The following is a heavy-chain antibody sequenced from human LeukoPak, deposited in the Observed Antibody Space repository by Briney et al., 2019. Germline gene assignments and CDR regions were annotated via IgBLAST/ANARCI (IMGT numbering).Heavy chain of an antibody. D-gene: IGHD3-16*01. CDR3: ARGNLGFSLYFDN. Sequence: SETLSLTCTVSGGSLGTYSGNWIRQFPDKTLEWIGNIYHIGNSNSNPSLKSRVTISIDTYKNNFSLNLRSMTAADTAVYYCARGNLGFSLYFDNGRRGTGVPVSA. CDR2: IYHIGNS. CDR1: GGSLGTYS. J-gene: IGHJ4*01. V-gene: IGHV4-59*01.